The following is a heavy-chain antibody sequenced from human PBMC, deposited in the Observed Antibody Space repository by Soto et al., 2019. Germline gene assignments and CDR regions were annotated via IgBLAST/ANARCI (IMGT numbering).Heavy chain of an antibody. J-gene: IGHJ5*01. CDR1: GGTFSTYA. Sequence: QVQLVQSGAEVKKPGSSVKVSCKASGGTFSTYAVIWVRQAPGQGLEWMGGIVPRYGSTDYAQTFQGRVTISADRSTSPAYLELSSLGTEDTAVYYCARALCYYDSRHIDSWGQGTLVTVSS. D-gene: IGHD3-22*01. V-gene: IGHV1-69*06. CDR3: ARALCYYDSRHIDS. CDR2: IVPRYGST.